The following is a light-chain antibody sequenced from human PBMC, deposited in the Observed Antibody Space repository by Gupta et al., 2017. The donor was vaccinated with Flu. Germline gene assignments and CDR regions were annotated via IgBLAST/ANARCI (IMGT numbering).Light chain of an antibody. CDR1: QSVSSY. J-gene: IGKJ1*01. V-gene: IGKV3-11*01. CDR3: QQRSNWQWT. Sequence: EFVLTQSPATLSLSPGERATLSCRASQSVSSYLAWYQHKPGQAPRLLIYDTYNRPTGIPARFSGSGSGTDFTLTISSLEPEDFAVYYCQQRSNWQWTFGQGTKIEIK. CDR2: DTY.